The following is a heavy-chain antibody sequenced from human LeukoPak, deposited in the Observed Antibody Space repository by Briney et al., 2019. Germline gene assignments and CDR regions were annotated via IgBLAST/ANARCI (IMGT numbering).Heavy chain of an antibody. CDR2: INHSGST. CDR3: ARRVVVAARTFDY. J-gene: IGHJ4*02. D-gene: IGHD2-15*01. CDR1: GGSFSGYY. V-gene: IGHV4-34*01. Sequence: SETLSLTCSVYGGSFSGYYWSWIRQPPGKGLEWIGEINHSGSTNYNPSLKSRVTISVDTSKNQFSLKLSSVTAADTAVYYCARRVVVAARTFDYWGQGTLVTVSS.